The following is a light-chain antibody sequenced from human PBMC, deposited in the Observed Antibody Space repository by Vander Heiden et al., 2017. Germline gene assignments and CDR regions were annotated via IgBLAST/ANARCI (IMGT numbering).Light chain of an antibody. J-gene: IGLJ2*01. Sequence: SYELTQPPSVSVSPRQPARITCSGDALPKKYAYWYQQKPGQAPVLVIYKDSERPSGIPERFSGSSSGTTVTLTISGVQAEDEADYYCQSADSSGTYVVFGGGTKLTVL. CDR3: QSADSSGTYVV. CDR1: ALPKKY. CDR2: KDS. V-gene: IGLV3-25*03.